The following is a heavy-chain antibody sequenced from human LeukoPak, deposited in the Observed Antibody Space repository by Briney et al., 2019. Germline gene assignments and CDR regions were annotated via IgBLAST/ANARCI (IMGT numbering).Heavy chain of an antibody. V-gene: IGHV1-18*01. Sequence: ASVKVSCKASGYTFTSYGISWVRQAPGQGLEWMGWISAYNGNTNYAQKLQGRVTMTTDTSTSTAYMELRSLRSEDTAVYYCATERWELLRFDYWGQGTLVTVSS. CDR1: GYTFTSYG. CDR2: ISAYNGNT. J-gene: IGHJ4*02. CDR3: ATERWELLRFDY. D-gene: IGHD1-26*01.